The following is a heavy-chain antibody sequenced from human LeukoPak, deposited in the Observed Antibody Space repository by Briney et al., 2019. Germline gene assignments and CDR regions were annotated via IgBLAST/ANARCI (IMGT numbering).Heavy chain of an antibody. D-gene: IGHD2-2*02. Sequence: PSETLSLTCAVSGGSISSGGYSWSWIRQPPGKGLEWIGYIYHSGSTYYNPSLKSRVTISVDRSKNQFSLKLSSVTAADTAVYYCARYPYCSSTSCYTGTFPDWGQGTLVTVSS. CDR3: ARYPYCSSTSCYTGTFPD. V-gene: IGHV4-30-2*01. J-gene: IGHJ4*02. CDR2: IYHSGST. CDR1: GGSISSGGYS.